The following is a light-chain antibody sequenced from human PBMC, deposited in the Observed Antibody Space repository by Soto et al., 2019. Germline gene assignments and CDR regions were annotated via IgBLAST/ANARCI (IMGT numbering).Light chain of an antibody. CDR3: QQYHKWAVT. Sequence: EIVMTQSPATLSVSPGERATLSCRASQSVSSNLAWYQQKPGQAPRLLIYGASTRATGIPARFSGSGSGTEFTLSISSLQSEDFAVYYCQQYHKWAVTFGGGIKVEIK. CDR1: QSVSSN. V-gene: IGKV3-15*01. CDR2: GAS. J-gene: IGKJ4*01.